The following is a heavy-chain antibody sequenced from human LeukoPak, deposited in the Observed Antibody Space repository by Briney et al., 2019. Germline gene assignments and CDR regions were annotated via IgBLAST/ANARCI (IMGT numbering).Heavy chain of an antibody. V-gene: IGHV4-39*01. J-gene: IGHJ5*02. CDR1: GVSMSSSPYY. Sequence: SETLSLTCTVSGVSMSSSPYYWGWIRQPPGKGREWIGTIYDSGNTNYNPSLRSRLTISVDTSRNQFSLKLSSVTAADTAVYYCARHDCDSSRCSVNWFDPWGQGTLVTVSS. CDR3: ARHDCDSSRCSVNWFDP. CDR2: IYDSGNT. D-gene: IGHD2/OR15-2a*01.